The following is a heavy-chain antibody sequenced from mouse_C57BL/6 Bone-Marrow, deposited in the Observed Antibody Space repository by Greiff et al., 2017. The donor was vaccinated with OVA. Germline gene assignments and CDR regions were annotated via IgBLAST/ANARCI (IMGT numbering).Heavy chain of an antibody. Sequence: EVKVVESGGDLVKPGGSLKLSCAASGFTFSSYGMSWVRQTPDKRLEWVATISSGGSYTYYPDSVKGRFTISRDNAKNTLYLQMSSLKSEDTAMYYCARHVFDYWGQGTTLTVSS. CDR1: GFTFSSYG. CDR2: ISSGGSYT. V-gene: IGHV5-6*01. CDR3: ARHVFDY. J-gene: IGHJ2*01.